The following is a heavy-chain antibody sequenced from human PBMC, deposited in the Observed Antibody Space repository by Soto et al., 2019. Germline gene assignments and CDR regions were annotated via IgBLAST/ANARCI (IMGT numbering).Heavy chain of an antibody. CDR3: ARVYSGSYSDS. V-gene: IGHV4-4*02. D-gene: IGHD1-26*01. Sequence: SETLSLTCAVSGGSISSNNWWSWVRQPPGKGLEWIGEIFHSGSTHYSPSLKSRFTISVDKSKKYFSLNLTSVTAADTAVYYCARVYSGSYSDSWGQGTLVT. CDR1: GGSISSNNW. J-gene: IGHJ4*02. CDR2: IFHSGST.